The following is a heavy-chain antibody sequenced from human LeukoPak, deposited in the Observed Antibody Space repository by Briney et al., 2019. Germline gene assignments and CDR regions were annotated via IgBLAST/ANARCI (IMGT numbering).Heavy chain of an antibody. V-gene: IGHV3-74*01. Sequence: GGSLRLSCAASGFTFSSYRMHWARQAPGKGLVWVSRINSDGSDTSYADSVKGRFTISRDNAKNTLYLQMNSLRADDTAVYYCARGPAYHFDYWGQGTLVTVSS. CDR1: GFTFSSYR. CDR2: INSDGSDT. CDR3: ARGPAYHFDY. J-gene: IGHJ4*02.